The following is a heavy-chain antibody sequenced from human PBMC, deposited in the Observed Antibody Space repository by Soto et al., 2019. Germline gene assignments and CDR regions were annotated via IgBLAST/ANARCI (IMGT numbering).Heavy chain of an antibody. V-gene: IGHV3-30*03. CDR2: ISYDGSNK. Sequence: QVQLVESGGGVVQPGRSLRLSCAASGFTFSSYGTHWVRQAPGKGLEWVAVISYDGSNKYYADSVKGRFTISRDNSKNTRYLQMNSLRAEDTAVYYCARVGQQLELDYWGQGTLVTVSS. CDR1: GFTFSSYG. J-gene: IGHJ4*02. CDR3: ARVGQQLELDY. D-gene: IGHD6-13*01.